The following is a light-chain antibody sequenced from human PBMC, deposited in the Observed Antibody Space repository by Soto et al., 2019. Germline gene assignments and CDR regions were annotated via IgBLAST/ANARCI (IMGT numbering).Light chain of an antibody. J-gene: IGKJ4*01. V-gene: IGKV3-15*01. Sequence: EIVMTQSPGTLSVSSGERATLSCRASQSVSSNLAWYQQKPGQAPRLLIYGASTRATGIPGRFSGSGSGTEFTLTISILQSEDFAVYYCQQYNDWPPVTFGGGTKVDIK. CDR1: QSVSSN. CDR3: QQYNDWPPVT. CDR2: GAS.